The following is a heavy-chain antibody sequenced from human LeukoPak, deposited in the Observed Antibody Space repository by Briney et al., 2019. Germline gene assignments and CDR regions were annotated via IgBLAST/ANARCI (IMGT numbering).Heavy chain of an antibody. CDR1: GYTFTGYY. D-gene: IGHD6-19*01. CDR2: ISAYNGNT. V-gene: IGHV1-18*04. Sequence: ASVKVSCKASGYTFTGYYMHWVRQAPGQGLEWMGWISAYNGNTNYAQKLQGRVTMTTDTSTSTAYMELRSLRSDDTAVYYCARNKIAVAGRDWFDPWGQGTLVTVSS. CDR3: ARNKIAVAGRDWFDP. J-gene: IGHJ5*02.